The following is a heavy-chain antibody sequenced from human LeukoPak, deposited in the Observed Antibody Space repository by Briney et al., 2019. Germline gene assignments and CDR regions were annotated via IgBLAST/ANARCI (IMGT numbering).Heavy chain of an antibody. Sequence: SETLSLTCTVSGGSISSYYWSWIRQPPGKGLEWIGYIYYSGSTNYNPSLKSRVTISVDTSKNQFSLKLSFVTAADTAVYYCAREGTDQYYYYYMDVWGKGTTVTVSS. CDR1: GGSISSYY. CDR3: AREGTDQYYYYYMDV. J-gene: IGHJ6*03. D-gene: IGHD3-10*01. CDR2: IYYSGST. V-gene: IGHV4-59*01.